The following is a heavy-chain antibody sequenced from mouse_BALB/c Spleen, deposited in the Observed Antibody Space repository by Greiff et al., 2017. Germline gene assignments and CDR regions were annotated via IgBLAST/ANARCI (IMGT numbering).Heavy chain of an antibody. CDR2: ISYSGST. J-gene: IGHJ4*01. Sequence: VQLKESGPGLVKPSQSLSLTCTVTGYSITSDYAWNWIRQFPGNKLEWMGYISYSGSTSYNPSLKSRISITRDTSKNQFFLQLNSVTTEDTATYYCAREYDYDGGSYYAMDYWGQGTSVTVSS. CDR1: GYSITSDYA. CDR3: AREYDYDGGSYYAMDY. V-gene: IGHV3-2*02. D-gene: IGHD2-4*01.